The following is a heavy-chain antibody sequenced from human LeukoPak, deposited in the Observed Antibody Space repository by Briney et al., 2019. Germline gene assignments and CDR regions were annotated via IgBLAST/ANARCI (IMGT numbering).Heavy chain of an antibody. D-gene: IGHD6-19*01. CDR3: ASTASGSRFLYYFDY. CDR2: IRYDGSNK. V-gene: IGHV3-30*02. Sequence: PGGSLRPSCAASGFTFSSYGMHWVRQAPGKGLEWVTFIRYDGSNKYYADSVKGRFTISRDNSKNTLYLQMNSLRAEDTAVYYCASTASGSRFLYYFDYWGQGTLVTVSS. CDR1: GFTFSSYG. J-gene: IGHJ4*02.